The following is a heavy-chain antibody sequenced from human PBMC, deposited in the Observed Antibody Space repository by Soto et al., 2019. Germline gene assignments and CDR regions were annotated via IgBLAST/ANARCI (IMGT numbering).Heavy chain of an antibody. V-gene: IGHV4-30-2*01. CDR2: IYHTGST. CDR1: GGSISSGGYS. J-gene: IGHJ4*02. D-gene: IGHD3-22*01. Sequence: PSETLSLTCAVSGGSISSGGYSWSWIRQPPGKGLEWIGYIYHTGSTYYNPSLKSRVTISIDRSNNQFSLNLSSVTAADTAVYYCARLDSSGYYYSNYWGQGTLVTVSS. CDR3: ARLDSSGYYYSNY.